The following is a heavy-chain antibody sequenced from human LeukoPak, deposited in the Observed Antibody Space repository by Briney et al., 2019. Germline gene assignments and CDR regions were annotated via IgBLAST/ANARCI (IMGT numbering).Heavy chain of an antibody. J-gene: IGHJ4*02. Sequence: SETLSLTCTVSGDSVNSGSYCWSWIRQPPGKGLEWIGNIYYTGSTNYAPSFRGRVTISLDTSKNHFSLKLTSVTAADTAVYYCASGDFDNWGQGTLVTVSS. CDR2: IYYTGST. V-gene: IGHV4-61*03. D-gene: IGHD3-10*01. CDR1: GDSVNSGSYC. CDR3: ASGDFDN.